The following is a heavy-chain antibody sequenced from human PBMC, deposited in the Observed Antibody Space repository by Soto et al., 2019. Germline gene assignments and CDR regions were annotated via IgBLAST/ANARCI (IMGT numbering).Heavy chain of an antibody. CDR3: ARALSVWFGELATFDS. CDR2: VSGTKTYI. CDR1: GFAFSSYT. J-gene: IGHJ4*02. V-gene: IGHV3-21*01. Sequence: NPGGSLRLSCAASGFAFSSYTVNWVRQAPGKGLEWVSSVSGTKTYIYYAASVRGRFTISRDNAKNSVYLQMNSLRAEDTAMYYCARALSVWFGELATFDSWGQGTLVTVSS. D-gene: IGHD3-10*01.